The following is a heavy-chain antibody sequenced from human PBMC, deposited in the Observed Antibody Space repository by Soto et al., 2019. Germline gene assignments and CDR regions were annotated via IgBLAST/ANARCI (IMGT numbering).Heavy chain of an antibody. CDR3: ARQGTYYDILTGYDLYYYYGMDV. Sequence: QLQLQESGPGLVKPSETLSLTCTVSGGYISSSSYYWGWIRQPPGKGLEWIGSIYYSGSTYYNPSLKSRVTISVDTSKNQFSLKLSSVTAADTAVYYCARQGTYYDILTGYDLYYYYGMDVW. J-gene: IGHJ6*01. CDR1: GGYISSSSYY. V-gene: IGHV4-39*01. D-gene: IGHD3-9*01. CDR2: IYYSGST.